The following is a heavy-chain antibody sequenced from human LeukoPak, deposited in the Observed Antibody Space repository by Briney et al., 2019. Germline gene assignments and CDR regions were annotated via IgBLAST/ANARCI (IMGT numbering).Heavy chain of an antibody. Sequence: PGGSPRLSCAASEFTFSTYCMHWVRQAPGKGLVWVSRINSDGTNTDYADSVKGRFTISRDNAKNTLYMQMNSLRVDDTAVYYCVREASGVSSSAFDVWGQGTMVTVSS. CDR1: EFTFSTYC. J-gene: IGHJ3*01. V-gene: IGHV3-74*01. CDR3: VREASGVSSSAFDV. CDR2: INSDGTNT. D-gene: IGHD1-26*01.